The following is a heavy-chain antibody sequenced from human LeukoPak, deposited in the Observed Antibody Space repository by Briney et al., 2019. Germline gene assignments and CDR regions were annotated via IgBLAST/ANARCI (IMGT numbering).Heavy chain of an antibody. CDR3: ARDEYDGDY. J-gene: IGHJ4*02. V-gene: IGHV1-46*01. CDR1: GYTFISYY. CDR2: INPSSGST. Sequence: ASVKVSCKASGYTFISYYMHWVRQASGQGLEWMGIINPSSGSTTYAQKFQGRVTVTRDTSTSTVYMELSSLRSEDTAVYYCARDEYDGDYWGQGTLVTVSS. D-gene: IGHD3-3*01.